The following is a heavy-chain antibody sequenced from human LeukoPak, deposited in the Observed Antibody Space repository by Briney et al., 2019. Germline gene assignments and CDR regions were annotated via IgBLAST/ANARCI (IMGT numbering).Heavy chain of an antibody. J-gene: IGHJ4*02. CDR3: ARRAYSAAYWKHFDY. D-gene: IGHD1-1*01. Sequence: SETLSLTCTVSGRSISSSSDYWGWIRQAPGKGLEWIGSIYYHENTYYNSSLKSRVTISVDTSKNQFSLKLNSVTAADTAVYFCARRAYSAAYWKHFDYWGQGTLVTVSP. CDR1: GRSISSSSDY. V-gene: IGHV4-39*01. CDR2: IYYHENT.